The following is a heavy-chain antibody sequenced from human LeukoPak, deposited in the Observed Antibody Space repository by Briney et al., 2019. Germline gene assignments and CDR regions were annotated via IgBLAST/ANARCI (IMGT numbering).Heavy chain of an antibody. CDR3: ARDPVGWSGYPLGYFDY. CDR1: GGSISSSSYY. J-gene: IGHJ4*02. D-gene: IGHD3-3*01. V-gene: IGHV4-39*07. Sequence: SETLSLTCTVSGGSISSSSYYWGWIRQPPGKGLEWIGSIYYSGTTYYNPSLKSRVTISVDTSKNQFSLKLSSVTAADTAVYYCARDPVGWSGYPLGYFDYWGQGTLVTVSS. CDR2: IYYSGTT.